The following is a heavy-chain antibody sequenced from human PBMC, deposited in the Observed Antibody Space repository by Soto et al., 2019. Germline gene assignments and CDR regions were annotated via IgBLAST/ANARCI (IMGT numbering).Heavy chain of an antibody. J-gene: IGHJ6*02. V-gene: IGHV3-23*01. CDR1: GFTFSSYA. CDR3: AKDQRVYSDYYDSSGYYGDYYYGMDV. Sequence: PGGSLRLSCAASGFTFSSYAMSWVRQAPGKGLEWVSAISGSGGSTYYADSVKGRFTISRDNSKNTLYLQMNSLRAEDTAVYYCAKDQRVYSDYYDSSGYYGDYYYGMDVWGQGTTVTVSS. CDR2: ISGSGGST. D-gene: IGHD3-22*01.